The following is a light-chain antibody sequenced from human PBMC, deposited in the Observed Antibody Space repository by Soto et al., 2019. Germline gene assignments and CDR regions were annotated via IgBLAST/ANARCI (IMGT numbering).Light chain of an antibody. CDR2: GAS. Sequence: EIVMTQSPATLSVSPGERATLSCRASQSVSSNLAWYQQKPGQAPRLLIYGASTRATGIPARFSGSGSRTEFTLTISSLQSEDFAVYYCQQYNNWPPIRTFGQGTKVEIK. V-gene: IGKV3-15*01. CDR3: QQYNNWPPIRT. J-gene: IGKJ1*01. CDR1: QSVSSN.